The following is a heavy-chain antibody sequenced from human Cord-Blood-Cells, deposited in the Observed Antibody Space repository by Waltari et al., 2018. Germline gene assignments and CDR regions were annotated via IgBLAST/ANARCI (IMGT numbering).Heavy chain of an antibody. CDR3: ARAGYSYGYFDY. D-gene: IGHD5-18*01. V-gene: IGHV4-39*01. J-gene: IGHJ4*02. CDR1: GGSISSSSYY. CDR2: IYYSGGT. Sequence: QLQLQESGPGLVKPSETLSLTCTVSGGSISSSSYYWGWIRQPPGKGLEWIGSIYYSGGTYYNPSHKSRVTISVDTSKNQFSLKLSSVTAADTAVYYCARAGYSYGYFDYWGQGTLVTVSS.